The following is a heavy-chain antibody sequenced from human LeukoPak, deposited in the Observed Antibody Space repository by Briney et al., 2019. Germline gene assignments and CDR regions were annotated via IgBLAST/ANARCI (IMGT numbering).Heavy chain of an antibody. CDR2: IYPSDSDT. CDR3: ARLYDSSGYFDY. CDR1: GYTFTKYW. D-gene: IGHD3-22*01. Sequence: GESLKISCXGSGYTFTKYWIGWVRQMPGKGLEWMGIIYPSDSDTTYSPSFQGQVTISADKSISTAYLQWSSLKASDTAMYYCARLYDSSGYFDYWGQGTLVTVSS. V-gene: IGHV5-51*01. J-gene: IGHJ4*02.